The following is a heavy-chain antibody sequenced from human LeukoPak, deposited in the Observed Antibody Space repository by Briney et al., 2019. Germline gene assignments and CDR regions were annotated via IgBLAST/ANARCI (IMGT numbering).Heavy chain of an antibody. CDR1: GYSFTSYW. Sequence: GESLKISCKGSGYSFTSYWIGWVRQMPGKGLEWMGIIYPGDSDTRYSPSFQGQVTISADKSISTAYLQWSSLKASDTAMYYCARAYYGSGLTVLFDYWGQGTLVTVSS. CDR2: IYPGDSDT. CDR3: ARAYYGSGLTVLFDY. V-gene: IGHV5-51*01. D-gene: IGHD3-10*01. J-gene: IGHJ4*02.